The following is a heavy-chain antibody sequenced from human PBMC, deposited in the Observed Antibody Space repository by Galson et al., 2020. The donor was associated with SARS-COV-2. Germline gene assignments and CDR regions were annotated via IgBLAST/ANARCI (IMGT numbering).Heavy chain of an antibody. CDR2: IYDSGST. Sequence: SQTLSLTCTVSGDSLTSGGFHWTWIRQLPGKGLEWIGFIYDSGSTYYNPSLKSRLSISIDTSKNQFSLRLNSVTAADAAVYYCARAASFMELWLRAPYFDHWGQGTLVAASS. CDR1: GDSLTSGGFH. D-gene: IGHD5-12*01. CDR3: ARAASFMELWLRAPYFDH. V-gene: IGHV4-31*03. J-gene: IGHJ4*02.